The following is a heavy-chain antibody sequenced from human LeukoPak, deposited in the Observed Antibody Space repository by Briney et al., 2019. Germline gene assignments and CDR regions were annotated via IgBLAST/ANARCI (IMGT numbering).Heavy chain of an antibody. Sequence: GASVKVSCKASGYTFTSYGITWVRQAPGQGLEWMGWISTYNSNRNYAQKLQGRVTMTTDTSTSTAYMELRSLRSDDTAVYYCARDQFGSSSDYWGQGTLVTVSS. V-gene: IGHV1-18*01. CDR1: GYTFTSYG. D-gene: IGHD6-13*01. CDR3: ARDQFGSSSDY. CDR2: ISTYNSNR. J-gene: IGHJ4*02.